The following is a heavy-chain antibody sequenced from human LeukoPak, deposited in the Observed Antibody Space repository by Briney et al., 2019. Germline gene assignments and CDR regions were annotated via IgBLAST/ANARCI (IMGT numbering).Heavy chain of an antibody. CDR1: GYSISSGCY. CDR3: ARAPDYSNNWFDP. CDR2: IYHSGST. J-gene: IGHJ5*02. D-gene: IGHD4-11*01. V-gene: IGHV4-38-2*02. Sequence: PSETLSLTCTVSGYSISSGCYWGWIRQPPGKGLEWIGSIYHSGSTYYNPSLKSRVTISVDTSKNQFSLKLSSVTAADTAVYYCARAPDYSNNWFDPWGQGTLVTVSS.